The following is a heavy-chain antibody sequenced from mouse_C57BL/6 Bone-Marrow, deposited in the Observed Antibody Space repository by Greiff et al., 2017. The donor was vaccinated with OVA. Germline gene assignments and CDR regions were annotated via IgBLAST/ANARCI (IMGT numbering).Heavy chain of an antibody. CDR1: GYAFSSSW. D-gene: IGHD2-1*01. CDR2: IYPGDGDT. CDR3: ARSGGNYPSWYFDV. J-gene: IGHJ1*03. Sequence: VKLQESGPELVKPGASVKISCKASGYAFSSSWMNWVKQRPGKGLEWIGRIYPGDGDTNYNGKFKGKATLTADKSSSTAYMQLSSLTSEDSAVYFCARSGGNYPSWYFDVWGTGTTVTVSS. V-gene: IGHV1-82*01.